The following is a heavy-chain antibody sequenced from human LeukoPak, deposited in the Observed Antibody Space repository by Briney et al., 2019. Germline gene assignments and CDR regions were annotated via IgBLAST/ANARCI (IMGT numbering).Heavy chain of an antibody. D-gene: IGHD3-22*01. J-gene: IGHJ3*02. CDR3: ARDGYYYDSSGYYGVGAFDI. Sequence: SQTLSLTCAVSGGSISSGGYSWSWIRQPPGKGLEWIGYIYHSGSTYYNPSLKSRVTISVDRSKNQFSLKLSSVTAADTAVYYCARDGYYYDSSGYYGVGAFDIWGQGTMVTVSS. CDR1: GGSISSGGYS. V-gene: IGHV4-30-2*01. CDR2: IYHSGST.